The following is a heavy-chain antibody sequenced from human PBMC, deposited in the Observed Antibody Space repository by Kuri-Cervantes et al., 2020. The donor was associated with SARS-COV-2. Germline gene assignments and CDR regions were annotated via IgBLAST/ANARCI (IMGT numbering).Heavy chain of an antibody. J-gene: IGHJ4*02. V-gene: IGHV4-38-2*02. D-gene: IGHD5-24*01. CDR2: IYHSGST. CDR3: GRVSWLQLWHRYSDS. CDR1: GYSISSGYY. Sequence: SETLSLTCTVSGYSISSGYYWGWIRQPPGKGLEWIGSIYHSGSTYYNPSLQSRVLISIDTSKNQVSLRLTSATAADTAVYYCGRVSWLQLWHRYSDSWGQGTLVTVSS.